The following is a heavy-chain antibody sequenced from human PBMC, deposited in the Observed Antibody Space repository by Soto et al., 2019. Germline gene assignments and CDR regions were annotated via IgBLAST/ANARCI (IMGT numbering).Heavy chain of an antibody. V-gene: IGHV4-34*01. CDR3: ARVTGGGNFQR. Sequence: QVQLQQWGAGLLKPSETLSLTCAVYGGSFSDDYWIWIRQPPGKGLEWIGEINHSGSTNYNPSLKSRVTISIDTSKNQFSLKMTSVAAADTAVYYCARVTGGGNFQRWGQGTLVTVSS. D-gene: IGHD2-15*01. CDR1: GGSFSDDY. CDR2: INHSGST. J-gene: IGHJ1*01.